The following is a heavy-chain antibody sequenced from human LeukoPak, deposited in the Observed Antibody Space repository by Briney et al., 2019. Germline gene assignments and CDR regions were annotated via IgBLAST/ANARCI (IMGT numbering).Heavy chain of an antibody. J-gene: IGHJ4*02. Sequence: PGGYLRLSCAASGFAFSSYEMNWVRQAPGQGLEWVSYISSSGSTIYYADSVKGRFTISRDNAKNSLYLQMNSLRAEDTAVYSCASDKASAHYDSSGYAGYWGQGTLVTVSS. CDR2: ISSSGSTI. CDR3: ASDKASAHYDSSGYAGY. V-gene: IGHV3-48*03. D-gene: IGHD3-22*01. CDR1: GFAFSSYE.